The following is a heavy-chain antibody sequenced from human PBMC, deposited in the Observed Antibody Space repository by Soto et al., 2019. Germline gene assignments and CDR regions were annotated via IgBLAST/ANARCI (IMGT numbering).Heavy chain of an antibody. Sequence: GVSLRLSCSSSVFIFKDDDITLMLQTPDNGLEWISTITSSGGNAYYAASVKGRVTISIDNAHNSLYLQMSGLRAEDTELYYCARDLYKNSVNSLELWGQGPLV. CDR3: ARDLYKNSVNSLEL. D-gene: IGHD1-20*01. J-gene: IGHJ4*02. CDR1: VFIFKDDD. V-gene: IGHV3-11*01. CDR2: ITSSGGNA.